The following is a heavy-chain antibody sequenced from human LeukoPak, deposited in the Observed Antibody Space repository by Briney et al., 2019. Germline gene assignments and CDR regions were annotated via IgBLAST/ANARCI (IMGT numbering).Heavy chain of an antibody. Sequence: PGGSLRLSCAASGFTFSSYSMNWVRQAPGKGLEWVSSISSSSSYIYYADSVKGRFTISRDNSKNTLYLQMNSLRAEDTAVYYCARDGGSSRHPPHFDYWGQGTLVTVSS. CDR3: ARDGGSSRHPPHFDY. D-gene: IGHD6-13*01. J-gene: IGHJ4*02. CDR1: GFTFSSYS. V-gene: IGHV3-21*01. CDR2: ISSSSSYI.